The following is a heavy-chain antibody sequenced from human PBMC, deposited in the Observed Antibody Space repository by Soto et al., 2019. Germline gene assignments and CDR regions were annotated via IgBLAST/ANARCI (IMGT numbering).Heavy chain of an antibody. J-gene: IGHJ6*02. CDR2: INSDGTTT. CDR1: GFTFRGYW. D-gene: IGHD2-15*01. CDR3: THCRGESCHGGYFGMDV. V-gene: IGHV3-74*01. Sequence: GGSLRLSCGGSGFTFRGYWMHWVRQSPGKGLVWASRINSDGTTTAYADSVKGRFTISRDNSKNTLFLQMTSLRADDTAVYYCTHCRGESCHGGYFGMDVWGQGTTVTVSS.